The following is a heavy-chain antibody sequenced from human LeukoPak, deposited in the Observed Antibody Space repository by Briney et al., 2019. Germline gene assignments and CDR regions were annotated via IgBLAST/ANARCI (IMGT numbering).Heavy chain of an antibody. CDR3: ARDIAEPGVVAATGTVTEDDAFDI. Sequence: GGSLRLSCAASGFTFSSYEMNWVRQAPGKGLEWVSYISSSGSTIYYADSVKGRFTISRDNAKNSLYLQMNSLRAEDTAVYYCARDIAEPGVVAATGTVTEDDAFDIWGQGTMVTVSS. CDR1: GFTFSSYE. D-gene: IGHD2-15*01. V-gene: IGHV3-48*03. J-gene: IGHJ3*02. CDR2: ISSSGSTI.